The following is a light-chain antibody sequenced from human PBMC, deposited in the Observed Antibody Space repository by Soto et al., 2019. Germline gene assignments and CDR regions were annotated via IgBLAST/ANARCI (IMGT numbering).Light chain of an antibody. CDR1: TGDVGAYNF. CDR2: DAS. V-gene: IGLV2-11*01. CDR3: SSYTSSSTRV. J-gene: IGLJ3*02. Sequence: QSALTQPRSVSGSPGQSVTISCTGTTGDVGAYNFVSWYQLHPGKAPKLMIFDASKRPSGVPDRFSASKSGNTASLTISGLQAEDEADYYCSSYTSSSTRVFGGGTKLTVL.